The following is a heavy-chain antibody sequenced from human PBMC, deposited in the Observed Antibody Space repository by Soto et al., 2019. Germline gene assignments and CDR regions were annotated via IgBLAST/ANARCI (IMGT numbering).Heavy chain of an antibody. D-gene: IGHD6-6*01. V-gene: IGHV1-3*01. Sequence: ASVKVSCKASGYTFTSYAMHWVRQAPGQRLEWMGWINAGNGNTKYSQKFQGRVTITRDTSASTAYMELSSLRSEDTAVYYCGRDYSSSFQFDYWGQGTLVTVSS. CDR3: GRDYSSSFQFDY. CDR1: GYTFTSYA. CDR2: INAGNGNT. J-gene: IGHJ4*02.